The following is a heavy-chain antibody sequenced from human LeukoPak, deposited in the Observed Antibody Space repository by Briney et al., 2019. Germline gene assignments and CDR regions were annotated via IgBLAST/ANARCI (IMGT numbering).Heavy chain of an antibody. J-gene: IGHJ3*02. CDR2: IYYSGST. CDR1: GGSISSYY. V-gene: IGHV4-59*08. Sequence: SSETLSLTCTVSGGSISSYYWSWIRQPPGKGLGWIGYIYYSGSTNYNPSLKSRVTISVDTSKNQFSLKLTSVTAADTAVYYCARLSQQTFDIWGQGTLVTVSS. CDR3: ARLSQQTFDI.